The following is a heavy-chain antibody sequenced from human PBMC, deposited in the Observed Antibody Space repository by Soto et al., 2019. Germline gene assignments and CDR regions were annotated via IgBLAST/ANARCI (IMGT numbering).Heavy chain of an antibody. Sequence: ASVKVSCKASGYTFTGYYMHWLRQAPGQGLEWMGWINPNSGGTNYAQKFQGRVTMTRDTSISTAYMELSSLRSDDTAVYYCAKDWSYYYDSSGYSHYWGQGNMVTV. D-gene: IGHD3-22*01. V-gene: IGHV1-2*02. CDR1: GYTFTGYY. J-gene: IGHJ4*02. CDR3: AKDWSYYYDSSGYSHY. CDR2: INPNSGGT.